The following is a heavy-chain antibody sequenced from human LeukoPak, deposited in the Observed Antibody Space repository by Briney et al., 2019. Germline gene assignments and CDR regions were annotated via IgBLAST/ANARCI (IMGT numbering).Heavy chain of an antibody. CDR2: ISYDESNR. Sequence: AGSLRLSCAASGFTFSSYPMHWVRQAPGKGLEWVSVISYDESNRYYIDPGKGRFTIARDNSKNTLYLQMNSLRAEDPAVYSCARDLSGNSYFDYRGQGTLVTVSS. V-gene: IGHV3-30-3*01. CDR1: GFTFSSYP. CDR3: ARDLSGNSYFDY. D-gene: IGHD4-23*01. J-gene: IGHJ4*02.